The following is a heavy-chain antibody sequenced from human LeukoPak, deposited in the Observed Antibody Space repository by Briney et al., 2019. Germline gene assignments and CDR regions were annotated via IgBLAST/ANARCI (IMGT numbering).Heavy chain of an antibody. J-gene: IGHJ4*02. D-gene: IGHD1-14*01. V-gene: IGHV4-4*02. CDR3: ARVNINTGHSRDS. CDR2: IYHSGSP. CDR1: GGSISSNNW. Sequence: SGTLSLTCAVSGGSISSNNWWGWVRQPPGRGLEWIGEIYHSGSPNYNPSLKSRVTISVDKSRNHFSLNLSSVTAADTAVYYFARVNINTGHSRDSGGPGTLFTPSP.